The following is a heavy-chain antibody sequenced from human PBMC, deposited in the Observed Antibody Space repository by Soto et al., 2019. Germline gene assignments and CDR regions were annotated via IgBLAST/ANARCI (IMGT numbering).Heavy chain of an antibody. Sequence: GGSLRLSCAASGFTFSSYSMHWVRQAPGKGLEWVSTISSSGSYIYDADSVKGRLTISRDNTENSLYLQMNNLRADDTAVYYCARDVGDAYNPTLDYWGQGTLVTVSS. J-gene: IGHJ4*02. CDR3: ARDVGDAYNPTLDY. CDR1: GFTFSSYS. D-gene: IGHD1-1*01. CDR2: ISSSGSYI. V-gene: IGHV3-21*01.